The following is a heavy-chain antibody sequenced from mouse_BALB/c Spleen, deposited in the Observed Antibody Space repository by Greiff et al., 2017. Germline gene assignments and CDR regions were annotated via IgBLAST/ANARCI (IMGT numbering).Heavy chain of an antibody. Sequence: EVQLQQSGAELVKPGASVKLSCTASGFNIKDTYMHWVKQRPEPGLAWIGRLDPANGNTNYDPKFQGKATITADTSSNTAYLQLSSLTSEDTAVYYCALFYDYDGAWFAYWGQGTLVTVSA. CDR3: ALFYDYDGAWFAY. V-gene: IGHV14-3*02. CDR1: GFNIKDTY. CDR2: LDPANGNT. D-gene: IGHD2-4*01. J-gene: IGHJ3*01.